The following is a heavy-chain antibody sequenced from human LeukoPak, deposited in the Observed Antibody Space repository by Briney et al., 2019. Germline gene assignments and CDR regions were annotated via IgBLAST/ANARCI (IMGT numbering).Heavy chain of an antibody. V-gene: IGHV4-30-2*01. CDR1: GGSISSGGYY. Sequence: SQTLSLTCTVSGGSISSGGYYWSWIRQPPGKGLEWLGYIYHSGSTNYNPSLKSRVTISVDKSKNQFSLKLSSVTAADTAVYYCAREGVPGITMVRGVPPYYYYMDVWGKGTTVTVSS. CDR3: AREGVPGITMVRGVPPYYYYMDV. CDR2: IYHSGST. D-gene: IGHD3-10*01. J-gene: IGHJ6*03.